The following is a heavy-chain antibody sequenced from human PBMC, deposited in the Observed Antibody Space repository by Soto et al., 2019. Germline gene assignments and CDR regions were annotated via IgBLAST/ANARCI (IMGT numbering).Heavy chain of an antibody. CDR1: GYSINTGYY. Sequence: SETLSLTFAVSGYSINTGYYWCCIRPPPGNGLGWIGSIFHSGNTYDNPPLKSRATMSVDMSKNQFSLKLSSVTAADTAVYFCARLLDDSRGYYYFDYWGQGTLVTVSS. CDR2: IFHSGNT. V-gene: IGHV4-38-2*01. D-gene: IGHD3-22*01. CDR3: ARLLDDSRGYYYFDY. J-gene: IGHJ4*02.